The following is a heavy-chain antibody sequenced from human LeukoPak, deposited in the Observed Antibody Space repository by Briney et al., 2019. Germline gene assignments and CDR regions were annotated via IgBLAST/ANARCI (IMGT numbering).Heavy chain of an antibody. CDR2: IYYSGRT. CDR3: ARDSRRELLHAFDI. Sequence: SQTLSLTCTVSGGSFSSGDYYWSWIRQPPGKGLEWIGYIYYSGRTDYNPSLTSRVTISVDTSKNQFSLKLSSVTAADTAVYYCARDSRRELLHAFDIWGQGTMVTVSS. CDR1: GGSFSSGDYY. J-gene: IGHJ3*02. V-gene: IGHV4-30-4*01. D-gene: IGHD1-26*01.